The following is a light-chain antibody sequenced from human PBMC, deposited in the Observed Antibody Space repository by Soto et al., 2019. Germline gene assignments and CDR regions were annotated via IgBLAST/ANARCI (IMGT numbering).Light chain of an antibody. CDR2: DAS. Sequence: IVLPQSPSTLSLSPGERSTLSCMASQSVGSYLAWYQHKPGQAPRLLIYDASNRATGVPARFSGSGSGTDFTLTISSLEPEDFAVYYCQQRSDWGITFAQGTRLEIK. CDR1: QSVGSY. J-gene: IGKJ5*01. V-gene: IGKV3-11*01. CDR3: QQRSDWGIT.